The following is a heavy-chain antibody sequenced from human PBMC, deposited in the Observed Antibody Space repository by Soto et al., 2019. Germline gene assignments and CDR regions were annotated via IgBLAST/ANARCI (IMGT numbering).Heavy chain of an antibody. J-gene: IGHJ4*02. V-gene: IGHV4-39*01. CDR3: ARQPTTVVTQAYFDH. Sequence: SETLSLTCIASGESISSSSYYWGWMRQPPGKGLEWIGSIYYSGRTYYNPSFKSRVTISIDTSKNKFSLKLSSVTATDTAVYYCARQPTTVVTQAYFDHWGQGALVTVSS. D-gene: IGHD2-21*02. CDR1: GESISSSSYY. CDR2: IYYSGRT.